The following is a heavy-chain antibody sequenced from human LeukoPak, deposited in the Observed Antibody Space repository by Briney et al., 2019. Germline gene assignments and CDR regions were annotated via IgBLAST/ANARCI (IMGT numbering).Heavy chain of an antibody. CDR1: GGSFSGYY. CDR3: ARDRVYYMDV. Sequence: MSSETLSLTCAVYGGSFSGYYWSWIRQPPGKGLEWIGEINHSGSTNYNPSLKSRVTISVDTSKNQFSLKLSSVTAADTAVYYCARDRVYYMDVWGKGTTVTVSS. CDR2: INHSGST. V-gene: IGHV4-34*01. J-gene: IGHJ6*03.